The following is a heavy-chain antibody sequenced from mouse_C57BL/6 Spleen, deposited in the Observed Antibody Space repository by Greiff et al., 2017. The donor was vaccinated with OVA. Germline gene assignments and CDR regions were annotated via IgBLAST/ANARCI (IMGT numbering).Heavy chain of an antibody. V-gene: IGHV5-6*01. CDR1: GFTFSSYG. CDR2: ISSGGSYT. D-gene: IGHD2-3*01. CDR3: ARQGDDGYPFAY. J-gene: IGHJ3*01. Sequence: EVMLVESGGDLVKPGGSLKLSCAASGFTFSSYGMSWVRQTPDKRLEWVATISSGGSYTYYPDSVKGRFTISRDNAKNTLYLQMSSLKSEDTAMYYCARQGDDGYPFAYWGQGTLVTVSA.